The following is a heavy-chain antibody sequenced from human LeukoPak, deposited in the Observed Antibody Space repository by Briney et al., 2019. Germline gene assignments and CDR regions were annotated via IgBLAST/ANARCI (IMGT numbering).Heavy chain of an antibody. Sequence: ASVKVSCKASGYTFTSYGISWVRQAPAQGLEWMGWISAYNGNTNYAQTLQGRVTMTTDTSTSTAYMELRSLRSDGTAVYYCARVWDDTIFGVVDLDYWGQGTLVTVSS. CDR2: ISAYNGNT. D-gene: IGHD3-3*01. CDR3: ARVWDDTIFGVVDLDY. J-gene: IGHJ4*02. V-gene: IGHV1-18*01. CDR1: GYTFTSYG.